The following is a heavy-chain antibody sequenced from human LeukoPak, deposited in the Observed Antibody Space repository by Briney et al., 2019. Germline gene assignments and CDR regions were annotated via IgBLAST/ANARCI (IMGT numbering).Heavy chain of an antibody. CDR1: GYTFTTYN. CDR2: INPNSGGT. Sequence: GASVKVSCEASGYTFTTYNINWVRQAPGQGLEWMGWINPNSGGTNYAQKFQGRVTMTRDTSISTAYMELSRLRSDDTAVYYCARDQAPRMITFGAPRRWFDPWGQGTLVTVSS. D-gene: IGHD3-16*01. J-gene: IGHJ5*02. CDR3: ARDQAPRMITFGAPRRWFDP. V-gene: IGHV1-2*02.